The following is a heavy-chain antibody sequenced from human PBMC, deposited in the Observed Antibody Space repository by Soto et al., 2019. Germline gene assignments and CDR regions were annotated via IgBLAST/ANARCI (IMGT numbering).Heavy chain of an antibody. Sequence: QVQLVESGGGSVKPGESLRLSCAASGFTFSDYSMNWIRQAPGKGLEWVSYIGSSGSTIYYADSVKGRFTVSRDNAKNSLYLQMNSLRAEDTAVYYCARRIVTGRCFDSWGQGTLVTVSS. D-gene: IGHD2-21*01. CDR1: GFTFSDYS. J-gene: IGHJ5*01. CDR2: IGSSGSTI. V-gene: IGHV3-11*01. CDR3: ARRIVTGRCFDS.